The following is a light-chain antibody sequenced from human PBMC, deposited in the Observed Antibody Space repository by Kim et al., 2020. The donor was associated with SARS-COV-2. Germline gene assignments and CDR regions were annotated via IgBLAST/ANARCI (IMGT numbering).Light chain of an antibody. J-gene: IGLJ2*01. V-gene: IGLV2-23*02. Sequence: VPRSPGQSITISCTGTSSDVGSYNLVSWYQQHPGKAPKLMIYEVSKRPSGVSNRFSGAKSGNTASLTISGLQAEDEADYYCCSYVVFGGGTQLTVL. CDR2: EVS. CDR1: SSDVGSYNL. CDR3: CSYVV.